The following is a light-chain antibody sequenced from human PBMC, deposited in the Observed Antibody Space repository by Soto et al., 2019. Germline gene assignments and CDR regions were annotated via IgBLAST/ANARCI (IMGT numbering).Light chain of an antibody. CDR2: EVS. CDR3: SSYTTSTSRGV. V-gene: IGLV2-14*01. CDR1: SSDIGGHNY. J-gene: IGLJ1*01. Sequence: QSVLTQPASVSGSPGQSITISCTGTSSDIGGHNYVSWYQQHPGKASKLMIYEVSNRPSGVSNRFSGSKSGNTASLTISGLQAEDEADYYCSSYTTSTSRGVFGTGTKVTV.